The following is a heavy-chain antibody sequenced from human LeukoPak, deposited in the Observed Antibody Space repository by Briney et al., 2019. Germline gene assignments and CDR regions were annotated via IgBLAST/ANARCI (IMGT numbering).Heavy chain of an antibody. CDR3: ARAYTPYPYGDYPLGY. V-gene: IGHV3-53*01. J-gene: IGHJ4*02. Sequence: GGSLRLSCVASGFIFGDYWMSWVRQAPGKGLEWVSVIYSGGSTYYADSVKGRFTISRDNSKNTLYLQMNSLRAEDTAVYYCARAYTPYPYGDYPLGYWGQGTLVTVSS. CDR2: IYSGGST. D-gene: IGHD4-17*01. CDR1: GFIFGDYW.